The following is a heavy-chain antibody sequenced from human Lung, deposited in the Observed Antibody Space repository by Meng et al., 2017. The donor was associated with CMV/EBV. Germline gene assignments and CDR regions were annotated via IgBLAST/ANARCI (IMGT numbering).Heavy chain of an antibody. J-gene: IGHJ3*01. Sequence: SXXVPXKASGYLFPGYYIHWVRQAPGQNLEWVGWIFPNNGGTKYAQNFQGRVTMTRDTSISTAYLELSRLRSDDTAVYYCARALKLGTVAFDLWRQGTMVTVSS. V-gene: IGHV1-2*02. CDR1: GYLFPGYY. CDR3: ARALKLGTVAFDL. CDR2: IFPNNGGT. D-gene: IGHD7-27*01.